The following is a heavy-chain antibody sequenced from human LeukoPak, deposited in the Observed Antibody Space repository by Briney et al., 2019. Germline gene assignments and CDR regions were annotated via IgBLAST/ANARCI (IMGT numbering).Heavy chain of an antibody. CDR1: GFTSSGDW. J-gene: IGHJ6*02. CDR2: SKNDGSST. Sequence: GGSLILSCAVSGFTSSGDWMHWVRQAPGKGLVWVSRSKNDGSSTSYADSVKGRFTISRDNAKNTLYLQMNSLRAEDTAVYYCVRGDNAADYGYYYGLDVWGRGTTVTVSS. CDR3: VRGDNAADYGYYYGLDV. D-gene: IGHD4-17*01. V-gene: IGHV3-74*01.